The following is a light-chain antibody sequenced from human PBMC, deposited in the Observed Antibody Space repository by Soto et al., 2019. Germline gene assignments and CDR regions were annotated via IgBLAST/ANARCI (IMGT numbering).Light chain of an antibody. CDR2: GTS. CDR1: QGISNY. CDR3: QKYNSAPL. J-gene: IGKJ3*01. Sequence: DIQMTQSPSSLSASVGDRVTITCRASQGISNYLAWYQQKPGKVPELLIYGTSTLQSGVPSRFSGSGYGTDFTLTISGLQPEDVATYYCQKYNSAPLFGPGTKVDIK. V-gene: IGKV1-27*01.